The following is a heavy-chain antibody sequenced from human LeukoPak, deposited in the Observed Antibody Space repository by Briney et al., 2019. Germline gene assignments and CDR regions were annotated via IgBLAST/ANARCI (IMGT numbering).Heavy chain of an antibody. V-gene: IGHV4-59*01. CDR1: GGSISSYY. J-gene: IGHJ4*02. CDR3: ARERIAAAGTPYYFDY. Sequence: SETLSLTCTVSGGSISSYYWSWIRQPPGKGLEWIGYIYYSGSTNYNPSLKSRVTISVDTSKNQFSLKLSSVTAADTAVYYCARERIAAAGTPYYFDYWGQGTLVTVSS. D-gene: IGHD6-13*01. CDR2: IYYSGST.